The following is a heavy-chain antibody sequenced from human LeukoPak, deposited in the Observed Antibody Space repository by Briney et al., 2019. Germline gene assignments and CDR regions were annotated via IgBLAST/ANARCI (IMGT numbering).Heavy chain of an antibody. D-gene: IGHD3-9*01. J-gene: IGHJ4*02. CDR3: ARDAGRYFDWLGY. CDR1: VFTFSSYG. V-gene: IGHV3-33*01. CDR2: IWYDGSNK. Sequence: GGSLRLSCAVSVFTFSSYGMQWVRQAPGKGLEWVAVIWYDGSNKYYADSVKGRFTISRDNSKNTLYLRMNSLRAEDTAVYYCARDAGRYFDWLGYWGQGTLVTVSS.